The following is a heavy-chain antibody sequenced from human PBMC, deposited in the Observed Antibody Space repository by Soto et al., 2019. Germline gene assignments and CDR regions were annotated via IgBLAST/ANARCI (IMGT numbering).Heavy chain of an antibody. CDR1: GFTFSSYA. CDR2: ISSNGGMT. V-gene: IGHV3-64*01. Sequence: GGSLRLSCAASGFTFSSYAMHWVRQAPGKGLEYVSAISSNGGMTYYANSVKGRFTISRDNSKTKLYLQMGSLRAEDMDVYYFARRSYYYDSSGFHDAFDIWGQGTLVTVSS. D-gene: IGHD3-22*01. CDR3: ARRSYYYDSSGFHDAFDI. J-gene: IGHJ3*02.